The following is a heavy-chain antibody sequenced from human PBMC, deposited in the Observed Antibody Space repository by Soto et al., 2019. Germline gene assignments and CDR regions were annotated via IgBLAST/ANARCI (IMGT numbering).Heavy chain of an antibody. J-gene: IGHJ5*02. CDR2: IIPIFGTA. CDR3: AKSIAVAPGWLDP. Sequence: SVKVSCTASGGTFSSYAISWVRQAPGQGLEWMGGIIPIFGTANYAQKFQGRVTITADESTSTAYMELSSLRSEDTAVYYCAKSIAVAPGWLDPWGQGIQVTVSS. CDR1: GGTFSSYA. D-gene: IGHD6-19*01. V-gene: IGHV1-69*13.